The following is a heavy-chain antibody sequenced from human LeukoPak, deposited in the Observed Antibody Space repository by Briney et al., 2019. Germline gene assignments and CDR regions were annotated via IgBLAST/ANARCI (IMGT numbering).Heavy chain of an antibody. D-gene: IGHD3-10*01. CDR2: FDYSGST. CDR1: GGSISNHY. Sequence: KPSETLSLTCTVSGGSISNHYWSWIRQPPGRGLEWIGYFDYSGSTNYNPSLKSRVTISKDTSRNQFSLKLRSVTAADSAVYYCARHGSGTYYNSYGAFDIWGRGTMVTVSS. J-gene: IGHJ3*02. CDR3: ARHGSGTYYNSYGAFDI. V-gene: IGHV4-59*08.